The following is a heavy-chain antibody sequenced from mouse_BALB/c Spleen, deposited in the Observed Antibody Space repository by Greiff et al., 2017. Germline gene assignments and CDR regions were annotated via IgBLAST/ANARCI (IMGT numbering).Heavy chain of an antibody. Sequence: EVQLVETGGGLVQPKGSLKLSCAASGFTFNTNAMNWVRQAPGKGLEWVARIRSKSNNYATYYADSVKDRFTISRDDSQSMLYLQMNNLKTEDTAMYYCVRDRYDGYFDYWGQGTTLTVSS. CDR3: VRDRYDGYFDY. CDR1: GFTFNTNA. D-gene: IGHD2-14*01. CDR2: IRSKSNNYAT. J-gene: IGHJ2*01. V-gene: IGHV10S3*01.